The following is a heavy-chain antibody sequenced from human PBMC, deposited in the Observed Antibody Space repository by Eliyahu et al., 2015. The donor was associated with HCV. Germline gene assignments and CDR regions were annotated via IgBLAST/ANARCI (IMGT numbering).Heavy chain of an antibody. CDR3: ASGGGGIAVAGTGGWFDP. CDR2: IHYSGSI. J-gene: IGHJ5*02. D-gene: IGHD6-19*01. Sequence: QVQLQESGPGLVKPSETLSLTCTXSGGSIXXYYWSWIRQPPGKGLEWIGYIHYSGSINYNPSLKSRVTISVDTSKNQFSLNLTSVTAADTAVYYCASGGGGIAVAGTGGWFDPWGQGTLVTVSS. CDR1: GGSIXXYY. V-gene: IGHV4-59*01.